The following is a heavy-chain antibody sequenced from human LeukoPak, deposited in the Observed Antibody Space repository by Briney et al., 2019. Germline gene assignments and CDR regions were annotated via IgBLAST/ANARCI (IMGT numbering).Heavy chain of an antibody. CDR2: IIPIFNSL. CDR1: GDTFSNHP. V-gene: IGHV1-69*06. CDR3: AREWRMTADAFDI. J-gene: IGHJ3*02. D-gene: IGHD2-8*02. Sequence: SVKVSCKASGDTFSNHPINWVRQAPGQGLEWLGMIIPIFNSLKYAEKFQGRLTITADKATTTAYLELSSLESDDTAVYYCAREWRMTADAFDIWGQGTMVTVSS.